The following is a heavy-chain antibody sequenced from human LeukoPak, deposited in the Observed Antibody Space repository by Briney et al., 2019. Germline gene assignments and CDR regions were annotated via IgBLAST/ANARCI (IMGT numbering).Heavy chain of an antibody. CDR2: IGPSDSYT. CDR1: GYSFTSYW. Sequence: GESLRISCKGSGYSFTSYWISWVRQMPGKGLEWMGRIGPSDSYTNYSPSFQGHVTISADKSISTAYLQWSSLKASDTAMYYCATGITMVRGVIGYWGQGTLVTVSS. J-gene: IGHJ4*02. D-gene: IGHD3-10*01. CDR3: ATGITMVRGVIGY. V-gene: IGHV5-10-1*01.